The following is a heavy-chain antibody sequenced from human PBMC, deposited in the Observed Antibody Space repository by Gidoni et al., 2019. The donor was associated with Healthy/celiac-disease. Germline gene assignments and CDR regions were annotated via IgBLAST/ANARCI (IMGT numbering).Heavy chain of an antibody. Sequence: EVQLVQSGAEVKKPGESLKISCKGSGYSFTSYWIGWVRQMPGKGLEWMGIIYPGDSDTRYSPSFQGQVTISADKSISTAYLQWSSLKASDTAMYYCARVPPNEVAVAGTWGYFDLWGRGTLVTVSS. CDR3: ARVPPNEVAVAGTWGYFDL. V-gene: IGHV5-51*01. CDR2: IYPGDSDT. J-gene: IGHJ2*01. CDR1: GYSFTSYW. D-gene: IGHD6-19*01.